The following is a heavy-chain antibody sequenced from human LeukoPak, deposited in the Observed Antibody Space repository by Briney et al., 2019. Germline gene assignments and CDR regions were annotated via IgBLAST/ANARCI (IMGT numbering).Heavy chain of an antibody. V-gene: IGHV3-21*01. CDR3: VRLRRNSDRSGYYYYYDY. CDR1: GYTFSDFS. J-gene: IGHJ4*02. D-gene: IGHD3-22*01. CDR2: ISVRSNYR. Sequence: PGGSLTLSCAASGYTFSDFSVNWVRQAPGKGLEWVSSISVRSNYRYYADSVRGRFTISRDDARDSLFLQMNSLRAEDTAVYFCVRLRRNSDRSGYYYYYDYWGQGTLVTASP.